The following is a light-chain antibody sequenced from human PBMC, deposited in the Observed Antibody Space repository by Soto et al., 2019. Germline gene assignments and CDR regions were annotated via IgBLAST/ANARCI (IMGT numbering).Light chain of an antibody. CDR3: QQTSSTPLT. V-gene: IGKV1-39*01. CDR2: AAS. J-gene: IGKJ1*01. CDR1: QSISSY. Sequence: DTRMSEAPSSVTASPADIGTTTTRPSQSISSYLNWYQQKPGKAPKLLIYAASSLQSGVPSRFSGSGSGTDFSLTISSLQPEDFAAYYCQQTSSTPLTFGQGTKVDIK.